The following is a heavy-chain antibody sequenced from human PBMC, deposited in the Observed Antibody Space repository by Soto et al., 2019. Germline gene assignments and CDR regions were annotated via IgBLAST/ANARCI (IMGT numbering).Heavy chain of an antibody. CDR1: GGTFSSYA. CDR3: ARTPPVAASPLYYYYGMDV. V-gene: IGHV1-69*06. J-gene: IGHJ6*02. D-gene: IGHD6-6*01. Sequence: SVKVSCKASGGTFSSYAISWVRQAPGQGLEWMGGIIPIFGTANYAQKFQGRVTITADKSTSTAYMELSSLRSEDTAVYYCARTPPVAASPLYYYYGMDVWGQGSTVTVSS. CDR2: IIPIFGTA.